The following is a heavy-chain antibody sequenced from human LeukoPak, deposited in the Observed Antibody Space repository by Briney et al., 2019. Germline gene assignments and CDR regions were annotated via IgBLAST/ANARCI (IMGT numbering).Heavy chain of an antibody. Sequence: GGSLRLSCAASGFSVSRNYMKWVRQAPGKGLEWVSVIYSGDNTYYADSVKGRFTMSRDNSKNTLYLQMNSLRAEDTAVYFCAKTVSGSHSYQGGDYWGQGTLVTVST. CDR1: GFSVSRNY. V-gene: IGHV3-53*01. CDR2: IYSGDNT. J-gene: IGHJ4*02. CDR3: AKTVSGSHSYQGGDY. D-gene: IGHD3-16*02.